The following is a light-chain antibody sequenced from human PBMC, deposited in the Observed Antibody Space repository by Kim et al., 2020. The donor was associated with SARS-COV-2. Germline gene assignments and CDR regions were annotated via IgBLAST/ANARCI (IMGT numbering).Light chain of an antibody. CDR2: DVN. CDR1: SSDVGGYIP. V-gene: IGLV2-14*04. J-gene: IGLJ3*02. Sequence: GQSGTLSFTGTSSDVGGYIPVSWYQQHPGKAPKLIIYDVNKRPSGASDRFSGSKSANTASLTISGLQAEDEAEYYCSSFTTIGTWVFGGGTQLTVL. CDR3: SSFTTIGTWV.